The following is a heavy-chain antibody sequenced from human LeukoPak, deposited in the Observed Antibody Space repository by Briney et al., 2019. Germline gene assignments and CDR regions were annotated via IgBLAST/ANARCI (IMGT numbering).Heavy chain of an antibody. CDR3: ARVMGATSSVFDY. CDR1: GGSISSYY. V-gene: IGHV4-59*01. Sequence: SETLSLTCTVSGGSISSYYWSWIRQPPGKGLEWIGYIYYRGSTNYNPSLKSRVTISVDTSKNQFSLKLSSVTAADTAVYYCARVMGATSSVFDYWGQGIQVTVSS. D-gene: IGHD1-26*01. CDR2: IYYRGST. J-gene: IGHJ4*02.